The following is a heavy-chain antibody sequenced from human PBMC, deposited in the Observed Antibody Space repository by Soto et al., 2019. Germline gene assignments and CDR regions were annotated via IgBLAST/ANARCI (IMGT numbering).Heavy chain of an antibody. V-gene: IGHV1-69*13. J-gene: IGHJ4*02. CDR2: IIPIFGTA. CDR1: GGTFSSYA. D-gene: IGHD2-21*02. CDR3: ARDSSPDIVVVTATLSY. Sequence: ASVKVSCKASGGTFSSYAISWVRQAPGQGLEWMGGIIPIFGTANYAQKFQGRVTITADESTSTAYMELSSLRSEDTAVYYCARDSSPDIVVVTATLSYWGQGTLVTVSS.